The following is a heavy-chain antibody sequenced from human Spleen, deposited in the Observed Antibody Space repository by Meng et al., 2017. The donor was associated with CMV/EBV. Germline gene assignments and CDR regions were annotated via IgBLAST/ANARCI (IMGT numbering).Heavy chain of an antibody. Sequence: SVKVSCKASGYTFTNYYMHWVRQAPGQGLEWMGGIIPILGIANYAQKFQGRVTITADKSTSTAYMELSSLRSEDTAVYYCARNQITSGSYPYYYYYGMDVWGQGTTVTVSS. CDR1: GYTFTNYY. CDR3: ARNQITSGSYPYYYYYGMDV. D-gene: IGHD1-26*01. CDR2: IIPILGIA. V-gene: IGHV1-69*10. J-gene: IGHJ6*02.